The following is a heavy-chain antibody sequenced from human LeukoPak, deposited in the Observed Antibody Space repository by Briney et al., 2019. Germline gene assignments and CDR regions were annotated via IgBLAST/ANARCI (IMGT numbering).Heavy chain of an antibody. CDR1: NYSISSGYF. J-gene: IGHJ5*02. D-gene: IGHD2-2*02. Sequence: SETLSLTCGVSNYSISSGYFWGWLRQSPGKGLEWIGGISHSGGTYYNPSLESRVTISLDTSKNQFSLKLGSVTAADTAVYFCARGPYTNTNYFDPWGQGTQVTVTS. CDR2: ISHSGGT. CDR3: ARGPYTNTNYFDP. V-gene: IGHV4-38-2*01.